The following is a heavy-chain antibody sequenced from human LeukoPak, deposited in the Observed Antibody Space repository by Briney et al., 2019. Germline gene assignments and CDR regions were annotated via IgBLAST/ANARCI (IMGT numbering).Heavy chain of an antibody. J-gene: IGHJ4*02. V-gene: IGHV4-59*01. Sequence: SSETLSLTCTVSGGSISSYYSSWIRQPPGKGPEWIGYIHYSGRTSYNPSLKSRVTISVDTSKNQFSLRLSSVTAADTAVYHCARDSVSVAGSFDYWGQGTLVTVSS. CDR2: IHYSGRT. D-gene: IGHD6-19*01. CDR3: ARDSVSVAGSFDY. CDR1: GGSISSYY.